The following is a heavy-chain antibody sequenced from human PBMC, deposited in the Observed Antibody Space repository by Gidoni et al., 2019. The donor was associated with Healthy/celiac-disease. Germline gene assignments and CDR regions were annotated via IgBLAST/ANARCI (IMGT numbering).Heavy chain of an antibody. V-gene: IGHV3-21*01. CDR3: ASESPVPAAIGTGGFDP. J-gene: IGHJ5*02. D-gene: IGHD2-2*01. CDR1: GFTFSSYS. Sequence: EVQLVESGGGLVKPGGSLRLSCAASGFTFSSYSMNWVRQAPGKGLEWVSSISSSSSYIYYADSVKGRFTISRDNAKNSLYLQMNSLRAEDTAVYYCASESPVPAAIGTGGFDPWGQGTLVTVSS. CDR2: ISSSSSYI.